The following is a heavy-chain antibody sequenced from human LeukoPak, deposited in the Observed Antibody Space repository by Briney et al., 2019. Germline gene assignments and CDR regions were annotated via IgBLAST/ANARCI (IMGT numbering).Heavy chain of an antibody. Sequence: SETLSLTCTVSGGSIGSDYWTWIRQPPGKGLEWIGSIYYSGSTYYNPSLKSRVTISVDTSKNQFSLKLSSVTAADTAVYYCARQEYYFDYWGQGTLVTVSS. J-gene: IGHJ4*02. CDR3: ARQEYYFDY. CDR1: GGSIGSDY. CDR2: IYYSGST. D-gene: IGHD3-10*01. V-gene: IGHV4-59*05.